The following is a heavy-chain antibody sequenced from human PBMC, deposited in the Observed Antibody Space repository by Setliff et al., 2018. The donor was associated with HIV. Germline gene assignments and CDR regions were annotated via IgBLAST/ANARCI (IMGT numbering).Heavy chain of an antibody. V-gene: IGHV4-4*07. J-gene: IGHJ4*02. CDR2: MYTSGST. D-gene: IGHD3-3*01. Sequence: SETLSLTCTVSGGSISSYYWSWIRQPAGKGLEWIGRMYTSGSTNYNPSLKSRVTMSVDTSKNQFSLKLSSVTAADTAVYYCARDGFWSGYIDYWGQGTLVTVSS. CDR1: GGSISSYY. CDR3: ARDGFWSGYIDY.